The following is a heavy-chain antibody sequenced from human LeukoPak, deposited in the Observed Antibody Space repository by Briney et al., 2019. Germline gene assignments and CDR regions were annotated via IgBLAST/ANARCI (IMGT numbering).Heavy chain of an antibody. Sequence: ASVKVSCKVSGYTLTELSMHWVRQAPGKGLEWMGGFDPEDGETIYAQKFQGRVTMTEDTSTDTAYMELSSLRSEDTAVYYCATATPDHTYYYGSGSFDYWGQGTLVTVSS. CDR3: ATATPDHTYYYGSGSFDY. J-gene: IGHJ4*02. D-gene: IGHD3-10*01. CDR2: FDPEDGET. CDR1: GYTLTELS. V-gene: IGHV1-24*01.